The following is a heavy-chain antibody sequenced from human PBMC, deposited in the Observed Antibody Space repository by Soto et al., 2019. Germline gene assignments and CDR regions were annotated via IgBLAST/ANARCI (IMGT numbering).Heavy chain of an antibody. V-gene: IGHV4-30-4*01. CDR3: VRDMALDSSGNRFDS. D-gene: IGHD6-19*01. Sequence: QVQLQESGPGLVKPSQTLSLTCTVSCRPVSSGVYYWTWIRQFPGKGMAWIGYIYHIGSPSSNPSLKSRLSMSLDTSKNQFSLNLTSVTAADTAIYYCVRDMALDSSGNRFDSWGQGTLVTVSS. CDR1: CRPVSSGVYY. J-gene: IGHJ5*01. CDR2: IYHIGSP.